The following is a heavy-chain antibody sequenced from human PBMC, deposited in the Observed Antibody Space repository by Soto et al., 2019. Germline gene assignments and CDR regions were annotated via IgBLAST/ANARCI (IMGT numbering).Heavy chain of an antibody. D-gene: IGHD4-17*01. CDR3: ASGGTVTTSFDY. CDR1: GGSFSGYY. Sequence: QVQLQQWGAGLLKPSETLSLTCAVYGGSFSGYYWSWIRQPPGKGLEWIGEINHSGSTNYNPSLTGGVTLSVDTSKNRFSLKLSSVTAADRAVDSCASGGTVTTSFDYWGQGTLVTVSS. CDR2: INHSGST. J-gene: IGHJ4*02. V-gene: IGHV4-34*01.